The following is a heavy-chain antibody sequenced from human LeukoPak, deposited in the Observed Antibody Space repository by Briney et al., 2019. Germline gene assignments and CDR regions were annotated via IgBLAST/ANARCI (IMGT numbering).Heavy chain of an antibody. J-gene: IGHJ4*02. CDR3: AENYYDCSGYFGY. D-gene: IGHD3-22*01. CDR1: GFTFSSYW. Sequence: GGSLRLSCAASGFTFSSYWMHWVRQAPGKGLVWVSRINSDGSSTSYADSVKGRFTISRDKAKNTLHLQMNSLRAEDTAVYYCAENYYDCSGYFGYWGQGTLVTVSS. CDR2: INSDGSST. V-gene: IGHV3-74*01.